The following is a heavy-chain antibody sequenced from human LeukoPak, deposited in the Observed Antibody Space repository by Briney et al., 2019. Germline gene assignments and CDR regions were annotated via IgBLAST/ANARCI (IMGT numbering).Heavy chain of an antibody. CDR3: ARGDYYYYYMDV. CDR2: IIPILGTT. Sequence: AVKVSCKASGGTFITHATSLVRQAPGRGLEWMGGIIPILGTTKYAQKFQGRVTITADEFKSTAYMELRSLRSEDTAVYYCARGDYYYYYMDVWGKGTTVTVSS. J-gene: IGHJ6*03. CDR1: GGTFITHA. V-gene: IGHV1-69*01.